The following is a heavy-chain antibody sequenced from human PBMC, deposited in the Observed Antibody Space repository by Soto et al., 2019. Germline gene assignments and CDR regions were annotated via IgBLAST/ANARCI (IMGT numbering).Heavy chain of an antibody. CDR2: IKQDGSEK. V-gene: IGHV3-7*01. D-gene: IGHD1-26*01. CDR1: GFTFSTSW. Sequence: EVQLVESGGGLVQPGGSLRLSCAAYGFTFSTSWMSWVRQAPGKGLEWVANIKQDGSEKYYVDSVKGRFTISRDNAKNSLFLQMNSLRADDTAVFFCARHIVGATTPNAFDIRGPGTMVTVSS. CDR3: ARHIVGATTPNAFDI. J-gene: IGHJ3*02.